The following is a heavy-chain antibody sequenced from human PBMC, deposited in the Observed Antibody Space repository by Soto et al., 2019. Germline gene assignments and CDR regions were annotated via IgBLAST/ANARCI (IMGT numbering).Heavy chain of an antibody. Sequence: QVQLQESGPGLVKPSETLSLTCTVSGGSISSYYWSWIRQPPGKGLEWIGYIYYSGSTNYNPSLTGRVTISVDTSKNPFSLKLSSVTAADTAVYYCARRYGSCFDIWGQGTMVTVSS. CDR2: IYYSGST. CDR1: GGSISSYY. D-gene: IGHD3-10*01. J-gene: IGHJ3*02. V-gene: IGHV4-59*08. CDR3: ARRYGSCFDI.